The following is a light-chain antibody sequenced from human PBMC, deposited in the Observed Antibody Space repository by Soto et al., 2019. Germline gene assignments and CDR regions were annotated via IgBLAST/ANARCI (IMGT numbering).Light chain of an antibody. V-gene: IGLV2-14*01. J-gene: IGLJ1*01. CDR3: SSYTISNTLPFV. Sequence: QSALTQPASVYGSPGQSITISCTGTRRDVGGYNYVSWYQQYPGKSPKLLIYEVTHRPSRVSNRFSGSKSGNTASLTISGLLAEYEADYYCSSYTISNTLPFVFGTGTKLTVL. CDR1: RRDVGGYNY. CDR2: EVT.